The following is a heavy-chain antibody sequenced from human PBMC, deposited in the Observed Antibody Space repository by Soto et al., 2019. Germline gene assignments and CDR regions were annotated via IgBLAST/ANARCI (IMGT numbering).Heavy chain of an antibody. CDR2: IYYSGST. V-gene: IGHV4-59*08. J-gene: IGHJ6*02. CDR1: GGSISSYY. Sequence: QVQLQESGPGLVKPSETLSLTCTVSGGSISSYYWSWIRQPPGKGLEWIGYIYYSGSTNYNPSLMSRGTIYVDTTKNQFSLKLSSVTAADTAVYYCAGRDDIGGYGMDVWGQGTTVTVSS. D-gene: IGHD3-9*01. CDR3: AGRDDIGGYGMDV.